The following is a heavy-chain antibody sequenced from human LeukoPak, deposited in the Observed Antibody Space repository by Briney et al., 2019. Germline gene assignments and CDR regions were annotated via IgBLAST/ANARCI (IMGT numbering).Heavy chain of an antibody. CDR1: GGTFSSYA. Sequence: SVNVSCKASGGTFSSYAISWVRQAPGQELEWMGGIIQIFGTANYAQKFQGRVTITTDESTSTAYMELSSLRSEDTAVYYCARGNGSLVYYYYYMDVWGKGTTVTVSS. D-gene: IGHD6-6*01. CDR3: ARGNGSLVYYYYYMDV. CDR2: IIQIFGTA. J-gene: IGHJ6*03. V-gene: IGHV1-69*05.